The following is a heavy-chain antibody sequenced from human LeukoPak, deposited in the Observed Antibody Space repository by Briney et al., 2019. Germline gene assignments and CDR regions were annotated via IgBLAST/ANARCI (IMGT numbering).Heavy chain of an antibody. Sequence: GGSLRLSCAASGFTFDDYAMHWVRQAPGKGLEWVSGISWNSGSIGYADSVKGRFTISRDNAKNSLYPQMNSLRAEDMALYYCAKGLKRITIFGVVPSAFDIWGQGTMVTVSS. V-gene: IGHV3-9*03. J-gene: IGHJ3*02. D-gene: IGHD3-3*01. CDR1: GFTFDDYA. CDR2: ISWNSGSI. CDR3: AKGLKRITIFGVVPSAFDI.